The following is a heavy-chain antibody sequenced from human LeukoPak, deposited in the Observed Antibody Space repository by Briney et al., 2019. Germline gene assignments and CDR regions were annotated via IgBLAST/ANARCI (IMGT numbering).Heavy chain of an antibody. CDR3: ARDGPNYVWGSYRPYYFDY. J-gene: IGHJ4*02. D-gene: IGHD3-16*02. V-gene: IGHV3-23*01. CDR1: GFTFSSYA. CDR2: IGGSGGST. Sequence: PGGSLRLSCAASGFTFSSYAMSWVRQAPGKGLEWVSAIGGSGGSTYYADSVKGRFTISRDNSKNTLYLQMNSLRSDDTAVYYCARDGPNYVWGSYRPYYFDYWGQGTLVTVSS.